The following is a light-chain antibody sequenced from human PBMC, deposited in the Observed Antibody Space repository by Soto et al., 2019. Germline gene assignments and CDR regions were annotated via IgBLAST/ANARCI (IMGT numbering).Light chain of an antibody. J-gene: IGKJ1*01. CDR3: QQYNTYSPPWT. CDR2: EAS. V-gene: IGKV1-5*01. CDR1: QSINNW. Sequence: DIQMTQSPSTLSASIGDRVTITCRASQSINNWLAWYQQRPGKAPNLLIYEASSLEGGDPSRFSGSGSGTEFTVTISSLQRDDFATYYCQQYNTYSPPWTFGQGTKVEFK.